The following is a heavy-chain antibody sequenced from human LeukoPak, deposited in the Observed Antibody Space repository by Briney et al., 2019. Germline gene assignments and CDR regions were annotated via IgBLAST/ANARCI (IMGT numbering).Heavy chain of an antibody. V-gene: IGHV1-2*02. Sequence: ASVKVSCKASGYTFTGYYMHWVRQAPGQGLEWMGWINPNSGGTNYAQKFQGRVTMTRDTSISTAYMELSRLRSDDTAVYYCAREQAVAGTALDYWGQGTLVTVSS. CDR3: AREQAVAGTALDY. CDR2: INPNSGGT. J-gene: IGHJ4*02. D-gene: IGHD6-19*01. CDR1: GYTFTGYY.